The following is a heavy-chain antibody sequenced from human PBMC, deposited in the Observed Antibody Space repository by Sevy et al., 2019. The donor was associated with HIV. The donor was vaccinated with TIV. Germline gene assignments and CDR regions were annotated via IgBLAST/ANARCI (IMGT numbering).Heavy chain of an antibody. CDR1: GGSIDSSSYY. V-gene: IGHV4-39*01. Sequence: SETLSLTCTVSGGSIDSSSYYWGWLRQPPGKGLEWIGTISYSGSAYYNPSLKSRVTISVDTSKKQFSLRLSSVTAADTAVYYCARRAYGDYVGWFDPWGQRTLVTVSS. CDR2: ISYSGSA. J-gene: IGHJ5*02. D-gene: IGHD4-17*01. CDR3: ARRAYGDYVGWFDP.